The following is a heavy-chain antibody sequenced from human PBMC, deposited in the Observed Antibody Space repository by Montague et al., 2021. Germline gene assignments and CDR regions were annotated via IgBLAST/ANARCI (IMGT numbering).Heavy chain of an antibody. D-gene: IGHD6-13*01. CDR2: IYYSGNS. Sequence: SETLSLTCTVSGASITSNIYYWGWIRQSPGNRLEWIGSIYYSGNSFYQPSLKSRITMAVDTSKNQFSLKLSSVTAADTAIYYCARVFSSWYVGWFDPWGQGTLVTVSS. CDR1: GASITSNIYY. V-gene: IGHV4-39*07. J-gene: IGHJ5*02. CDR3: ARVFSSWYVGWFDP.